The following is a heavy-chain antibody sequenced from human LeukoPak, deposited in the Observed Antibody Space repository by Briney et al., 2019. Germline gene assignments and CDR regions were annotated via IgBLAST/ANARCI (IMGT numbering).Heavy chain of an antibody. CDR2: IYYSGST. CDR3: ARPSDSSGWYGSGAFDI. Sequence: SETLSLTCTVSGGSISSYYRSWIRQPPGKGLEWIGYIYYSGSTNYNPSLKSRVTISVDTSKNQFSLKLSSVTAADTAVYYCARPSDSSGWYGSGAFDIWGQGTMVTVSS. J-gene: IGHJ3*02. CDR1: GGSISSYY. D-gene: IGHD6-19*01. V-gene: IGHV4-59*08.